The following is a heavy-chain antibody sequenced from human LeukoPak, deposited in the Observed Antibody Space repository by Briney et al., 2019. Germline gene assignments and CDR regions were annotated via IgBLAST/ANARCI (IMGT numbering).Heavy chain of an antibody. V-gene: IGHV1-18*01. Sequence: ASVKVSCKASGYTFSSYGISWVRQAPGQGLEWMGWISAYNGNTNYAQKLQGRVTMTTDTSTSTAYMELRSLRSDDTAVYYCARFSFYDSSAYYLPFDYWGQGTLVTVSS. CDR1: GYTFSSYG. J-gene: IGHJ4*02. CDR3: ARFSFYDSSAYYLPFDY. CDR2: ISAYNGNT. D-gene: IGHD3-22*01.